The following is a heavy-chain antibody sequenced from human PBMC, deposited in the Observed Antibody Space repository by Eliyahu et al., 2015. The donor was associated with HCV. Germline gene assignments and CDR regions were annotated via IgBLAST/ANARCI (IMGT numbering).Heavy chain of an antibody. CDR3: ARVQSVAGSMGPVDY. J-gene: IGHJ4*02. CDR1: GXXFRSYG. CDR2: ISYDGSNK. Sequence: QVQLVESGGGVVQPGRSLRLLCAXSGXXFRSYGMHWVRKAPGKGLGWVAVISYDGSNKYYADSVKGRFTISRDNSKNTLYLQMNSLRAEDTAVYYCARVQSVAGSMGPVDYWGQGTLVTVSS. D-gene: IGHD6-19*01. V-gene: IGHV3-30*03.